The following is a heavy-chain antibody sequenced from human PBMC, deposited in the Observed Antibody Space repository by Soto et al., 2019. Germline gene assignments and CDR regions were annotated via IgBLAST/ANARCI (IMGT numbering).Heavy chain of an antibody. D-gene: IGHD6-13*01. J-gene: IGHJ1*01. Sequence: SVLVSCKTSGGTFSSYAISWVGQAPGQGLEWMGGIIPIFGTANYAQKFQGRVTITADESTSTAYMELSSLRSEDTAVYYCARGPFIAAAGSEYFPHWGQGTLVTAPQ. CDR2: IIPIFGTA. V-gene: IGHV1-69*13. CDR1: GGTFSSYA. CDR3: ARGPFIAAAGSEYFPH.